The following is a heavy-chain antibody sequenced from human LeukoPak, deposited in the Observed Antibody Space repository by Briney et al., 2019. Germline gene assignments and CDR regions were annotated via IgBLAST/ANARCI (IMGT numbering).Heavy chain of an antibody. V-gene: IGHV4-34*01. CDR2: INHSGST. Sequence: PSETLSLTCAVYGGSFSGYYWSWIRQPPGKGLEWIGEINHSGSTNYNPSLKSRVTISVDTSKNQFSLKLSSVTAADTAVYYCARRRYCSGGSCSIGNDFDYWGQGTLVTVSS. CDR3: ARRRYCSGGSCSIGNDFDY. CDR1: GGSFSGYY. J-gene: IGHJ4*02. D-gene: IGHD2-15*01.